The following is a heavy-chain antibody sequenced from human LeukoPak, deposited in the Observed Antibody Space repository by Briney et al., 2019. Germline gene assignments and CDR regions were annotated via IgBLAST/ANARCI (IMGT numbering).Heavy chain of an antibody. J-gene: IGHJ6*04. CDR1: GFTFSNYW. D-gene: IGHD2/OR15-2a*01. CDR3: ARNFMALDV. Sequence: GGSLRLSCAASGFTFSNYWMHWVRQAPGKGLVWVSRINTDGSSTSYADSVKGRFTISRDNAKNTLYVQMNSLRAEDTAVYYCARNFMALDVWGKGTTVTVSS. CDR2: INTDGSST. V-gene: IGHV3-74*01.